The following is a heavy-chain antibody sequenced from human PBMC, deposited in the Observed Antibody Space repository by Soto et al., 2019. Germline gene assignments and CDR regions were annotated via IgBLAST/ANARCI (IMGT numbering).Heavy chain of an antibody. V-gene: IGHV3-74*01. CDR3: AKEMTSGYYLFDY. D-gene: IGHD3-22*01. CDR2: INMDGSST. CDR1: GFTFSGDW. Sequence: GGSLRLSCAASGFTFSGDWMHCVRQAAGKGLVWVSRINMDGSSTNYADSVKGRFTISRDNAKNTVYLQMNSLRAEDAAVYYCAKEMTSGYYLFDYWGQGTLVTVSS. J-gene: IGHJ4*02.